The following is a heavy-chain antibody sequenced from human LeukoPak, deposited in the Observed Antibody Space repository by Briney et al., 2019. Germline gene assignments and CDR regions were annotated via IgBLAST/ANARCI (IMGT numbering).Heavy chain of an antibody. J-gene: IGHJ4*02. CDR2: INWNSGSI. CDR1: GFTFDDYA. V-gene: IGHV3-9*01. D-gene: IGHD2-15*01. CDR3: AKAVGYCRGGSCLYFDY. Sequence: GGSLRLSCAASGFTFDDYAMHWVRQAPGKGLEWVSGINWNSGSIGYADSVKGRFTISRDNAKNSLYLQMNSLRAEDTAFYCCAKAVGYCRGGSCLYFDYWGQGTLVTVSS.